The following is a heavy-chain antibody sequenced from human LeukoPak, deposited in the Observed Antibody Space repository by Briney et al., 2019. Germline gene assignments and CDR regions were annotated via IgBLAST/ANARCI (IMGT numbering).Heavy chain of an antibody. CDR3: AREGDSDYGDYCFDY. D-gene: IGHD4-17*01. CDR2: INPNSGVT. J-gene: IGHJ4*02. CDR1: GFIFTGYY. V-gene: IGHV1-2*02. Sequence: GASVKVSCKASGFIFTGYYMHWVRQARGQGLDWMGWINPNSGVTNYPQNFQGRVTMTRHTSISTAYMELSRLRSDDTAVYYCAREGDSDYGDYCFDYWGQGTLVTVSS.